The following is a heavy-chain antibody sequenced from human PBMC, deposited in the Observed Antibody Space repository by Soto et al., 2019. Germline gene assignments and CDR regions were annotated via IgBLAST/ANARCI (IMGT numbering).Heavy chain of an antibody. CDR1: GFTFSNHA. D-gene: IGHD4-17*01. Sequence: GGSLRLSCAASGFTFSNHAMSWVRQAPRKGLEWVSAISGSGGSIFYADSVKGQFTISTDNSKNTLFLQMNSLRAEDTAVYFCAKGNYNYGDALDIWSQGTMVTVSS. V-gene: IGHV3-23*01. CDR3: AKGNYNYGDALDI. CDR2: ISGSGGSI. J-gene: IGHJ3*02.